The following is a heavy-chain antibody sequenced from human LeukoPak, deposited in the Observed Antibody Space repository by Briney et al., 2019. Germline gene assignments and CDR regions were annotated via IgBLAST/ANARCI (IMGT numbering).Heavy chain of an antibody. J-gene: IGHJ4*02. Sequence: ASVKVSCKASGYTFTSYYMHWVRQATGQGLEWMGMIIPSRDSTNYAQRFQGRVTMTRDTSTSTVYVELSSLTSEDTAVYYCVRGITGYSSGWPYFDFWGQGTLVTVSS. CDR2: IIPSRDST. V-gene: IGHV1-46*01. D-gene: IGHD6-19*01. CDR3: VRGITGYSSGWPYFDF. CDR1: GYTFTSYY.